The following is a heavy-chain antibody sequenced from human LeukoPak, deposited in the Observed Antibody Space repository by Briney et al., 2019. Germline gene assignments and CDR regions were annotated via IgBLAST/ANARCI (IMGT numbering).Heavy chain of an antibody. CDR3: GRGLNTSPGVDY. D-gene: IGHD3-16*01. CDR1: GFTFSNYW. Sequence: PGGSLRLSCAASGFTFSNYWMNWVRQAPGKGLEWVANIKEDGSQKYYVDSVKGRFTSSRDNAKNSVYLQMSSLRDEDTAVYYCGRGLNTSPGVDYWGQGTLVVVSS. CDR2: IKEDGSQK. J-gene: IGHJ4*02. V-gene: IGHV3-7*01.